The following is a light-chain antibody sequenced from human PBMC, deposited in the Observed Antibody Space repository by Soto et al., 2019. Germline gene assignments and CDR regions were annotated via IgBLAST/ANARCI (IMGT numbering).Light chain of an antibody. Sequence: QSVLTQSASVSGSPGQSITISCTGTSSDVGGYNYVSWYQQHPGKAPKLIIYDVSNRPSGVSTRFSGSKSGNTASLTISELQAEDEADYSCSSYTSTNSWVFGGGTKLTVL. CDR1: SSDVGGYNY. CDR3: SSYTSTNSWV. CDR2: DVS. J-gene: IGLJ3*02. V-gene: IGLV2-14*01.